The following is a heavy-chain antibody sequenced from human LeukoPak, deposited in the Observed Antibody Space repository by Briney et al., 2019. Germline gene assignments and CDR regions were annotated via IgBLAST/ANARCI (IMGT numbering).Heavy chain of an antibody. J-gene: IGHJ4*02. Sequence: SETLSLTCTVSGGSISSGGYYWSWIRQPPGKGLEWIGYIYHSGSTYYNPSLKSRVTISVDRSKNQFSLKLSSVTAADTAVYYCARDGTNVGHPYYFDYWGQGTLVTVSS. V-gene: IGHV4-30-2*01. CDR3: ARDGTNVGHPYYFDY. CDR2: IYHSGST. CDR1: GGSISSGGYY. D-gene: IGHD1/OR15-1a*01.